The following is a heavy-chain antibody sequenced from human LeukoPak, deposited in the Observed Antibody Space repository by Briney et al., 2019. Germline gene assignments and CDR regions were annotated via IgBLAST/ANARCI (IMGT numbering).Heavy chain of an antibody. Sequence: SETLSLTCTVPGGSISSYYWSWIRQPLGKGLEWIGYIYYSGSTNYNPSLKSRVTISVDTSKNQFSLKLSSVTAADTAVYYCARIWGGYSYAYGFDAFDIWGQGTMVTVSS. V-gene: IGHV4-59*08. CDR3: ARIWGGYSYAYGFDAFDI. CDR1: GGSISSYY. CDR2: IYYSGST. J-gene: IGHJ3*02. D-gene: IGHD5-18*01.